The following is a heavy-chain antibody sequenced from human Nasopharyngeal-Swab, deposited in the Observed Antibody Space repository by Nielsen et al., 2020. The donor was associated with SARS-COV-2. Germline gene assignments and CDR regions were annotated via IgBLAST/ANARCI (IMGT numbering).Heavy chain of an antibody. CDR3: ARTYFDFWSGYYTNSYFDY. CDR2: IYHSGST. D-gene: IGHD3-3*01. J-gene: IGHJ4*02. V-gene: IGHV4-38-2*02. CDR1: GYSISSGYY. Sequence: SETLSLTCTVSGYSISSGYYWGWIRQPPGTGLEWLGSIYHSGSTYYNPSLESRVTISVDTSKNQFSLRVTSVTAADTAVYYCARTYFDFWSGYYTNSYFDYWGQGTLVTVSS.